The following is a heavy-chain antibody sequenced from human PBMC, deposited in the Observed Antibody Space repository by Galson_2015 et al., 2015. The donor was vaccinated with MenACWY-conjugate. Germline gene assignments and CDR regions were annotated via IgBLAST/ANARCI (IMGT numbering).Heavy chain of an antibody. D-gene: IGHD1-7*01. CDR2: IYSGGST. Sequence: SLRLSCAASGFTVSSNYMSWVRQAPGKGLEWVSVIYSGGSTYYADSVKGRFTISRDNSKNTLYLQMNSLRAEDTAVYYCARAYNWNYWPDAFDIWGHGTMVTVSS. CDR1: GFTVSSNY. V-gene: IGHV3-66*01. CDR3: ARAYNWNYWPDAFDI. J-gene: IGHJ3*02.